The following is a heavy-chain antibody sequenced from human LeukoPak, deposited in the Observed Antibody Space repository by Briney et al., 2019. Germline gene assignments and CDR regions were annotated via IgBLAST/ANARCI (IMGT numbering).Heavy chain of an antibody. CDR2: VYHNGRA. CDR3: ARGSCGVDCPGFNWLDP. V-gene: IGHV4-61*02. J-gene: IGHJ5*02. Sequence: PSETLSLTCTVSGGSFISDSYWTWIRQSAGGKLEWIGRVYHNGRASYNPSLLSRLAISIDTSENQFSLDLSSVTAADTGVYYCARGSCGVDCPGFNWLDPWGQGAPVTVSS. D-gene: IGHD2-21*01. CDR1: GGSFISDSY.